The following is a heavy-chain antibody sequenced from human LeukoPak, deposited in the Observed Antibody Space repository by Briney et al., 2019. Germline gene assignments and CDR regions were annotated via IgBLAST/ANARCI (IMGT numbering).Heavy chain of an antibody. Sequence: SETLSLTCTVSGGSIGTYYWRWIRQSPGKRLEYIGFIHYSGFTTFNPSLKSRLTMSVDTSKNQFSLKLSSVTAADTAVYYCARSSPTWDLDYWGRGTLVTVSS. D-gene: IGHD2/OR15-2a*01. CDR1: GGSIGTYY. V-gene: IGHV4-59*01. CDR2: IHYSGFT. CDR3: ARSSPTWDLDY. J-gene: IGHJ4*02.